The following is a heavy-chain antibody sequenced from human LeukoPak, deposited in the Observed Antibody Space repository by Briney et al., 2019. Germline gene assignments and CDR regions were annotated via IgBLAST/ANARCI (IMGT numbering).Heavy chain of an antibody. CDR3: ARGVDYYYYYMDV. CDR2: IYYSGST. Sequence: PGGSLRLSCTVSGGSISSYYWSWIRQPPGKGLEWIGYIYYSGSTNYNPSLKSRVTISVDTSKNQFSLKLSSVTAADTAVYYCARGVDYYYYYMDVWGKGTTVTVSS. CDR1: GGSISSYY. J-gene: IGHJ6*03. D-gene: IGHD2-15*01. V-gene: IGHV4-59*01.